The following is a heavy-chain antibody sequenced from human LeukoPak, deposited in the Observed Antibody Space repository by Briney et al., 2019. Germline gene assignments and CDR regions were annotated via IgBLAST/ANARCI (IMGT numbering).Heavy chain of an antibody. CDR2: IKQDRSEK. CDR1: GFTFSNYW. D-gene: IGHD3-10*01. V-gene: IGHV3-7*01. CDR3: ASAGSPSPYAKIAS. Sequence: GGSLRLSCAASGFTFSNYWMSWVRQAPGKGLEWVANIKQDRSEKYYVDSVKGRFTISRDNAKNSLYLQMNSLRDEDTAVYYCASAGSPSPYAKIASWGQGILVTVSS. J-gene: IGHJ4*02.